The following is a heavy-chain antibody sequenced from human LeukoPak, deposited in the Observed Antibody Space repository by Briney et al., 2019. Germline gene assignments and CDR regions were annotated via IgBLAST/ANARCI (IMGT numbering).Heavy chain of an antibody. J-gene: IGHJ4*02. CDR2: IYSGGST. CDR1: GFTVSSNY. V-gene: IGHV3-53*01. CDR3: AREGRVGDFDY. Sequence: GGSLRLSCAASGFTVSSNYMSWVRQAPGKGLEWVSIIYSGGSTYYADSVKGRFTISRDNSKNTLYLQMNSLRAEDTAVYYCAREGRVGDFDYWGQGTLVTVSS. D-gene: IGHD1-26*01.